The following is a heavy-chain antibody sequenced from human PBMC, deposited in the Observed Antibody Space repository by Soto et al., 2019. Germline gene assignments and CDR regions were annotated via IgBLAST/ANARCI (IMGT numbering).Heavy chain of an antibody. V-gene: IGHV3-23*01. D-gene: IGHD2-15*01. Sequence: GGSLRLSCAASGFTFSSYAMSWVRQAPGKGLEWVSAISGSGGSTYYADSVKGRFTISRDNSKNTLYLQMNSLRAEDTAVYYCAKVLLVGVVAATRIFDYWGQGTLVTVSS. CDR2: ISGSGGST. J-gene: IGHJ4*02. CDR3: AKVLLVGVVAATRIFDY. CDR1: GFTFSSYA.